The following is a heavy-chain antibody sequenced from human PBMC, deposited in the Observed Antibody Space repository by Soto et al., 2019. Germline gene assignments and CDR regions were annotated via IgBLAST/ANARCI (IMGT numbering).Heavy chain of an antibody. CDR3: ATLYYYDSSGFVS. D-gene: IGHD3-22*01. Sequence: APGKGLEWMGGFDPEDGETIYAQKFQGRVTMTEDTSTDTAYMELSSLRSEDTAVYYCATLYYYDSSGFVSWGQGTLVTVSS. V-gene: IGHV1-24*01. CDR2: FDPEDGET. J-gene: IGHJ5*02.